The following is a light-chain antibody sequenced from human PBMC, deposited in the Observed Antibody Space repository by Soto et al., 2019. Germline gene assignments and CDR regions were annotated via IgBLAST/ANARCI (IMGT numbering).Light chain of an antibody. CDR1: GSNIGSGYD. Sequence: QSVLTQPPSVSGAPGQRVTISCTGGGSNIGSGYDVHWYQQVPGTAPKVLIYDNNRRPSGIPDRFSGSKSGTSATLTIIGLQTGDEADYYCATWDSALSAGVFGGGTKLTVL. J-gene: IGLJ3*02. V-gene: IGLV1-51*01. CDR3: ATWDSALSAGV. CDR2: DNN.